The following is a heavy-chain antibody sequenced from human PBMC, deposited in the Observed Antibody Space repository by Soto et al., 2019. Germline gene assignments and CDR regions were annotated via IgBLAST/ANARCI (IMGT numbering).Heavy chain of an antibody. J-gene: IGHJ4*02. CDR2: ISGSGANT. V-gene: IGHV3-23*01. CDR1: GFTFSSYA. CDR3: VKECNDCVVNNFDY. Sequence: PGGSLRLSCAASGFTFSSYAMSWVRQAPGKGLAWVSVISGSGANTYYADSVKGRFTISRDNSKNTLYLQMNSLRAEDTVVYYCVKECNDCVVNNFDYWGQGTLVTVSS. D-gene: IGHD2-21*02.